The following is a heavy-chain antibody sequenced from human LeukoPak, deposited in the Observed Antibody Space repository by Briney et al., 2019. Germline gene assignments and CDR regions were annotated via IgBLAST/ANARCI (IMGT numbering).Heavy chain of an antibody. V-gene: IGHV4-61*02. CDR3: ARDYCSSTSCYFDY. Sequence: KPSETLSLTCTVSGGSISSGSYYWSWIRQPAGKGLEWIGRIYTSGSTNYNPSLKSRVTISVDTSKNQFSLKLSPVTAADTAVYYCARDYCSSTSCYFDYWGQGTLVTVSS. J-gene: IGHJ4*02. D-gene: IGHD2-2*01. CDR2: IYTSGST. CDR1: GGSISSGSYY.